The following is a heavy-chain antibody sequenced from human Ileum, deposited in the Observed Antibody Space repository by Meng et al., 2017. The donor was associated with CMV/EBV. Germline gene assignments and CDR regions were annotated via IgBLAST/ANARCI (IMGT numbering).Heavy chain of an antibody. CDR1: GFIISDYW. CDR3: ARDVLSD. Sequence: GESLKISCAASGFIISDYWMTWVRQAPGRGLEWVATLNQDGSTTYYVDSVKDRFTISRDNAKNSLWLQMDSLRVEDTAVYYCARDVLSDWGQGTLVTVSS. CDR2: LNQDGSTT. J-gene: IGHJ4*02. V-gene: IGHV3-7*01. D-gene: IGHD3-3*02.